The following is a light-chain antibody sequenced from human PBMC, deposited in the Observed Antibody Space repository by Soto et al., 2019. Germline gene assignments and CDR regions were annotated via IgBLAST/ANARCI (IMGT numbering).Light chain of an antibody. CDR1: ESISRDY. Sequence: EIVLTQSPGTLSLSPGQRATLSCRASESISRDYLAWYQQRLGQAPRLLIYGASSGATGIPDRFSGSGSGTDFTLTISRLEPEDFAIYYCQQYGAVPYTFGQGTKLEIK. V-gene: IGKV3-20*01. CDR2: GAS. CDR3: QQYGAVPYT. J-gene: IGKJ2*01.